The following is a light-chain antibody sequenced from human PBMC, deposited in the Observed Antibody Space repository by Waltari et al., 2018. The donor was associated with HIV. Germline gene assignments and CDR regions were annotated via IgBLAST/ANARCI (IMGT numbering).Light chain of an antibody. J-gene: IGKJ2*01. CDR2: GTY. Sequence: EIVMTQSPATLSLSPGDGATLSCRASHNMYRNLAWYQQKPGQSPRLLIYGTYTRATGIPAKFSGSGSGTEFTLTVSSLQSEDFALYYCQQYNDWPYTFGQGTKL. CDR1: HNMYRN. V-gene: IGKV3-15*01. CDR3: QQYNDWPYT.